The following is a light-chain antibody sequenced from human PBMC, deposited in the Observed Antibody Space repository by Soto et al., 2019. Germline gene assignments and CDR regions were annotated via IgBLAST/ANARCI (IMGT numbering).Light chain of an antibody. CDR1: QSVGRD. Sequence: EIVMTQSPATLSVSPGEGATLSCRASQSVGRDLAWYQQKPGQAPRLLIYGASTRATCIPARFTGSGSGTEFTLAINSLQSEGFAVYWCQQYNTWPPTFGPGTTVDIK. J-gene: IGKJ3*01. V-gene: IGKV3-15*01. CDR2: GAS. CDR3: QQYNTWPPT.